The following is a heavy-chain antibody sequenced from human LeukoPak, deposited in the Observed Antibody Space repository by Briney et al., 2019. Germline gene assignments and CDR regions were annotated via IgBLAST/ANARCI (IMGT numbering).Heavy chain of an antibody. V-gene: IGHV4-39*07. J-gene: IGHJ5*02. Sequence: SETLSLTCTVSGGSISSSSYYWGWIRQPPGKGLEWIGSIYYSGSTYYNPSLKSRVTISVDTSKNQFSLKLSSVTAADTAVYYCARDPMSLRYCSDGSCYHHWGQGTLVTVSS. D-gene: IGHD2-15*01. CDR3: ARDPMSLRYCSDGSCYHH. CDR2: IYYSGST. CDR1: GGSISSSSYY.